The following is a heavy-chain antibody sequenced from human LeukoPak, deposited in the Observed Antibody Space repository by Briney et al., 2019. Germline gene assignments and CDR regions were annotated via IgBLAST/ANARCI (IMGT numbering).Heavy chain of an antibody. CDR2: ISGSGGST. CDR3: AKETSYYGSGSYSPN. CDR1: GITLSNYG. D-gene: IGHD3-10*01. Sequence: GGSLRLSCAVSGITLSNYGLSWVRQAPGKGLEWVSAISGSGGSTYYADSVKGRFTISRDNSKNTLYLQMNSLRAEDTAVYYCAKETSYYGSGSYSPNWGQGTLVTVSS. J-gene: IGHJ4*02. V-gene: IGHV3-23*01.